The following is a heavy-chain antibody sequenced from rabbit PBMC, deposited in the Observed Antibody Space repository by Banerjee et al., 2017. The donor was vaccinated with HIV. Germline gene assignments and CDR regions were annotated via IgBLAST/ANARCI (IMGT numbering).Heavy chain of an antibody. CDR3: ARGSATMTMVITGYYLNL. CDR1: GVSFSTSYY. V-gene: IGHV1S40*01. Sequence: QSLEESGGDLVKPGASLTLTCTASGVSFSTSYYICWVRQAPGKGLEWIGCMYPDGIGSTAYASWAKGRFTISKTSSTTVTLQMTSLTAADTATYFCARGSATMTMVITGYYLNLWGPGTLVTVS. J-gene: IGHJ4*01. D-gene: IGHD2-1*01. CDR2: MYPDGIGST.